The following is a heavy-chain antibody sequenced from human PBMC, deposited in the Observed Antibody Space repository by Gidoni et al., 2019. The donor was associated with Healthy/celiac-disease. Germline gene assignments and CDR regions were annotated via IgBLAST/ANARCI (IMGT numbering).Heavy chain of an antibody. J-gene: IGHJ6*02. D-gene: IGHD3-9*01. CDR1: GGSISSRSYY. CDR2: IYYSGST. V-gene: IGHV4-39*01. Sequence: QLQLQESGPGLVKPSEPLSLPCPVSGGSISSRSYYWGWIRQPPGQGLEWIGSIYYSGSTYYNPSLKSRVTISVDTSKNQFSLKLSSVTAADTAVYYCARHLSYAMSTYYDILTGYYNRSYYYYGMDVWGQGTTVTVSS. CDR3: ARHLSYAMSTYYDILTGYYNRSYYYYGMDV.